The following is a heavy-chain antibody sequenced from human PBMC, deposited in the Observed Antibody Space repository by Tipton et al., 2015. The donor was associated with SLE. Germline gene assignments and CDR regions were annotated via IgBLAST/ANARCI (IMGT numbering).Heavy chain of an antibody. CDR3: ARDRGRREWELLSDAFDI. CDR2: IYYSGST. Sequence: TLSLTCTVSGGSISSHYWSWIRQPPGKGLGWIGYIYYSGSTNYNPSLKSRVTISVDTSKNQFSLKLSSVTAADTAVYYCARDRGRREWELLSDAFDIWGQGTMVTVSS. D-gene: IGHD1-26*01. J-gene: IGHJ3*02. CDR1: GGSISSHY. V-gene: IGHV4-59*11.